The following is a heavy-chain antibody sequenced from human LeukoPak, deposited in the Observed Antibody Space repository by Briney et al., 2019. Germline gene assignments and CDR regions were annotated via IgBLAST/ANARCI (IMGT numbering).Heavy chain of an antibody. CDR3: ARALWNYGSGSYYFDY. D-gene: IGHD3-10*01. CDR1: GFTFDDYG. J-gene: IGHJ4*02. V-gene: IGHV3-20*04. Sequence: GGSLRLSCAASGFTFDDYGMSWVRQAPGKGLEWVSGINWNGGSTGYADSVKGQFTISRDNAKNSLYLQMNSLRAEDTALYYCARALWNYGSGSYYFDYWGQGTLVTVSS. CDR2: INWNGGST.